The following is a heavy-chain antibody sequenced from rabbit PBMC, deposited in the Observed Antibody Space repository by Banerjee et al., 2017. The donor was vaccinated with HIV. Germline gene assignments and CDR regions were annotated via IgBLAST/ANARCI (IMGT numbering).Heavy chain of an antibody. D-gene: IGHD8-1*01. J-gene: IGHJ6*01. CDR2: AYAGSSGST. Sequence: QSLEESGGGLVKTGASLTLTCKASGFSFNSGYDMCWVRQAPGKGLEWVACAYAGSSGSTYSATWAKGRFTISKTSSTTVTLQMTSLTAADTATYFCARDAGTSFSTYGMDLRGPGTLVTVS. V-gene: IGHV1S40*01. CDR3: ARDAGTSFSTYGMDL. CDR1: GFSFNSGYD.